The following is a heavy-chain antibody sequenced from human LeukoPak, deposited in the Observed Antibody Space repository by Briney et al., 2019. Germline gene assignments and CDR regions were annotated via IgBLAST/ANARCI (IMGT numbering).Heavy chain of an antibody. Sequence: SETLSLTCTVSGGSISSSSYYWGWIRQPPGKGLEWIGSIYYSGSTYHNPSLKSRVTISVDTSKNQFSLKLSSVTAADTAVYYCARHGVVGATTAYYYYGMDVWGQGTTVTVSS. CDR2: IYYSGST. CDR3: ARHGVVGATTAYYYYGMDV. V-gene: IGHV4-39*01. J-gene: IGHJ6*02. CDR1: GGSISSSSYY. D-gene: IGHD1-26*01.